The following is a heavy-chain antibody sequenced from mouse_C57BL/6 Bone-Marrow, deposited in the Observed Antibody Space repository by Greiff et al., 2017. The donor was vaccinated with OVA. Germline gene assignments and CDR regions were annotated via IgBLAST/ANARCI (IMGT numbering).Heavy chain of an antibody. J-gene: IGHJ1*03. Sequence: QVQLQQSGAELARPGASVKLSCKASGYTFTSYGISWVKQRTGQGLEWIGEIYPRSGNTYYNEKFKGKATLTADKSSSTAYMELRSLTSEDSAVYFCAREGIYYYGRGGYFDVWGTGTTVTVSS. V-gene: IGHV1-81*01. D-gene: IGHD1-1*01. CDR1: GYTFTSYG. CDR3: AREGIYYYGRGGYFDV. CDR2: IYPRSGNT.